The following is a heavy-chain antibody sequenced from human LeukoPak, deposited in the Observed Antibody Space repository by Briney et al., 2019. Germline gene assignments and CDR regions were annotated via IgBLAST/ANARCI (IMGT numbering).Heavy chain of an antibody. CDR1: GFTFSSYW. CDR2: IKQDGSEK. J-gene: IGHJ4*02. CDR3: ARVLFLPYCSGGSCGYYFDY. Sequence: PGGSLRLSCAASGFTFSSYWMSWVRQAPGKGLEWVANIKQDGSEKYYVDSVKGRFTISRDNAKNSLYLQMNSLRAEDTAVYYCARVLFLPYCSGGSCGYYFDYWGQGTLVTVSS. D-gene: IGHD2-15*01. V-gene: IGHV3-7*01.